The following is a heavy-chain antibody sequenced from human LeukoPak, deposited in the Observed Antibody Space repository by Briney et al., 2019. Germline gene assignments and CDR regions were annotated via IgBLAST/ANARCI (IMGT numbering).Heavy chain of an antibody. Sequence: GGSLRLSCTASGFTFGDYAMSWVRQAPGKGLEWVSAISGSGGSTYYADSVKGRFTISRDNSKNTLYLQMNSLRAEDTAVYYCASYLTIAAAGTGTFDYWGQGTLVTVSS. CDR2: ISGSGGST. V-gene: IGHV3-23*01. CDR1: GFTFGDYA. D-gene: IGHD6-13*01. CDR3: ASYLTIAAAGTGTFDY. J-gene: IGHJ4*02.